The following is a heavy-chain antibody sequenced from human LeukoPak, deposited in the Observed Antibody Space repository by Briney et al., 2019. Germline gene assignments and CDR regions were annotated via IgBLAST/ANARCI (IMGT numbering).Heavy chain of an antibody. CDR1: GFTFSSYS. D-gene: IGHD3-3*01. V-gene: IGHV3-48*01. J-gene: IGHJ4*02. CDR3: ARESYYDFWSGYYDIDY. CDR2: ISSSSSTI. Sequence: GGSLRLSXAASGFTFSSYSMNWVRQAPGKGLEWVSYISSSSSTIYYADSEKGRFTISRDNAKNSLYLQMNSLRAEDTAVYYCARESYYDFWSGYYDIDYWGQGTLVTVSS.